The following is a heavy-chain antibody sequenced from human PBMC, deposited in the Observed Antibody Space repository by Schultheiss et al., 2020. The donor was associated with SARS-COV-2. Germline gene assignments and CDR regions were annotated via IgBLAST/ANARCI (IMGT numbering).Heavy chain of an antibody. V-gene: IGHV4-39*07. CDR1: GGSISSSSYY. J-gene: IGHJ5*02. Sequence: SETLSLTCTVSGGSISSSSYYWGWIRQPPGKGLEWIGSIYYSGSTYYNPSLKSRVTISVDTSKNQFSLKLSSVTAADTAVYYCARSEVGATWRGWFDPWGQGTLVTVSS. CDR3: ARSEVGATWRGWFDP. CDR2: IYYSGST. D-gene: IGHD1-26*01.